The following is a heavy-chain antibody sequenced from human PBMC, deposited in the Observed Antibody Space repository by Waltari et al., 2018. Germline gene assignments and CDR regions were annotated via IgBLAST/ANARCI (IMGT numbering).Heavy chain of an antibody. CDR3: ARYYSSGYYYDLHYYYGMDV. V-gene: IGHV3-7*01. CDR1: GFTFSSYW. D-gene: IGHD3-22*01. CDR2: IKQDGSEK. J-gene: IGHJ6*02. Sequence: EVQLVESGGGLVQPGGSLRLSCAASGFTFSSYWMSWVRQAPGKGLEWVANIKQDGSEKYYVDSVKGRFTISRDNAKNSLYLQMNSLRAEDTAVYYCARYYSSGYYYDLHYYYGMDVWDQGTTVTVSS.